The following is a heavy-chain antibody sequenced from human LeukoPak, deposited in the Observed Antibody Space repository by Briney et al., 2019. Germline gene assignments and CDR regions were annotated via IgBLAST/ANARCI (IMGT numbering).Heavy chain of an antibody. CDR2: FDPEDGET. V-gene: IGHV1-24*01. CDR3: ATGAYGDYDAFDI. CDR1: GYTLTELS. D-gene: IGHD3-10*01. J-gene: IGHJ3*02. Sequence: ASVKVSCKVSGYTLTELSMHWVRQAPGKGLEWMGGFDPEDGETIYAQKFQGRVTMTEDTSTDTAYMELSSLRSEDTAVHYCATGAYGDYDAFDIWGQGTMVTVSS.